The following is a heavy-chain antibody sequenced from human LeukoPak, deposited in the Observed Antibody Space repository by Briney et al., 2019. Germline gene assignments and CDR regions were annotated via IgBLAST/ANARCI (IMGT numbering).Heavy chain of an antibody. V-gene: IGHV3-23*01. Sequence: GGSLRLSCVASGFTVSSNYAMSWVRQAPGKGLEWVSSISGGGGVTYSADSVKGRFTISRDSSKNTLYLQMNSLRADDTAVYYCAKVQVGSHFDYWGQGTLVTVS. J-gene: IGHJ4*02. D-gene: IGHD3-16*01. CDR2: ISGGGGVT. CDR3: AKVQVGSHFDY. CDR1: GFTVSSNYA.